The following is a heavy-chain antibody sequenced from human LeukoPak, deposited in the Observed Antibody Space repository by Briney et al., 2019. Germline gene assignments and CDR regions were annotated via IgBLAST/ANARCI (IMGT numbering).Heavy chain of an antibody. V-gene: IGHV3-30-3*01. Sequence: GRSLRLSCAASGFTFSSYAMHWVRQAPGKGLEWVAVMSYDGSNKYYADSVKGRFTISRDNSKNTLYLQMNSLRAEDTAVYDCARSGGLLDAFDIWGQGTMVTVSS. J-gene: IGHJ3*02. CDR1: GFTFSSYA. D-gene: IGHD3-16*01. CDR2: MSYDGSNK. CDR3: ARSGGLLDAFDI.